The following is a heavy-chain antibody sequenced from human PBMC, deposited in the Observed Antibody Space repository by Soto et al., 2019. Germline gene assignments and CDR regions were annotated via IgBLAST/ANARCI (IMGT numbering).Heavy chain of an antibody. V-gene: IGHV3-30*18. Sequence: QVQLVESGGGVVQPGRSLRLSCAASGFTFSAFGMHWVRQAPGKGLEWVPVISNDGNHDNYADSVRGRFSISRHNSKNTFYLQMNSLSSEDTAVYFCAKTITTFGGFSTGRGALLDYWGQGILVTVSS. CDR3: AKTITTFGGFSTGRGALLDY. D-gene: IGHD3-3*01. J-gene: IGHJ4*02. CDR2: ISNDGNHD. CDR1: GFTFSAFG.